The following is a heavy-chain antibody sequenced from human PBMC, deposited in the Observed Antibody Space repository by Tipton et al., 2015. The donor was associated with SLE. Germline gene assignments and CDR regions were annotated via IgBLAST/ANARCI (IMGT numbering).Heavy chain of an antibody. CDR2: ISSSGST. J-gene: IGHJ4*02. V-gene: IGHV4-4*09. Sequence: LRLSCAASGFTFSSYEMNWVRQAPGKGLEWVSYISSSGSTNYNPSLKSRVTISVDTSKNQFSLKLSSVTAADTAVYYCARSRGRGPFDYWGQGTLVTVSS. D-gene: IGHD3-16*01. CDR3: ARSRGRGPFDY. CDR1: GFTFSSYE.